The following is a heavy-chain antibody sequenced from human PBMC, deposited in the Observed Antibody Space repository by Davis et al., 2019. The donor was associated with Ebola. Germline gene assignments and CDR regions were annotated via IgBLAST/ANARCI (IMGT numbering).Heavy chain of an antibody. CDR1: GYTFTSYG. J-gene: IGHJ6*02. V-gene: IGHV1-18*01. D-gene: IGHD6-25*01. CDR3: ARGSASIYYYYGMDV. Sequence: ASVKVSCKASGYTFTSYGISWVRQAPGQGLEWMGWISAYNGNTNYAQKLQGRVTMTTDTSTSTAYMELSSLRSEDTAVYYCARGSASIYYYYGMDVWGQGTTVTVSS. CDR2: ISAYNGNT.